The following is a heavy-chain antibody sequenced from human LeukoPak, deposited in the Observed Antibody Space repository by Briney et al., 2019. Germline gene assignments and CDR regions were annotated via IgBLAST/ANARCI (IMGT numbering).Heavy chain of an antibody. CDR2: IRSKAYGGTT. V-gene: IGHV3-49*04. CDR1: GFIFGDHA. Sequence: GGSLRLSCTASGFIFGDHAMSWVRQAPGQGLEWVGFIRSKAYGGTTEYAASVKGRFTISRDDSEGIAYLQMNSLRIEDTAVYYCARGPIHLWLHNGMDVWGQGTTVIVFS. J-gene: IGHJ6*02. CDR3: ARGPIHLWLHNGMDV. D-gene: IGHD5-18*01.